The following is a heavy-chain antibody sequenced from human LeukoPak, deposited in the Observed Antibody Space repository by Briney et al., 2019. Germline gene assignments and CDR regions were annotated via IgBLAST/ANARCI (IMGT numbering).Heavy chain of an antibody. CDR3: ARLYCSGGSCYPGDAFDI. CDR2: IIPIFGTA. D-gene: IGHD2-15*01. J-gene: IGHJ3*02. Sequence: SVKVSCKASGGTFSSYAISWVRQAPGQGLEWMGGIIPIFGTANYAQKFQGRVTITADESTSTAYMELSSLRSEDTAVYYCARLYCSGGSCYPGDAFDIWGQGTMVTVSS. V-gene: IGHV1-69*13. CDR1: GGTFSSYA.